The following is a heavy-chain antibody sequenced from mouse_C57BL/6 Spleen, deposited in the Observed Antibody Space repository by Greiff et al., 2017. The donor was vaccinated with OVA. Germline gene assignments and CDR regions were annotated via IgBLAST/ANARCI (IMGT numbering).Heavy chain of an antibody. CDR2: IWSGGST. D-gene: IGHD2-4*01. CDR3: ARNWGYDYDGYWYFDV. J-gene: IGHJ1*03. Sequence: VKLQESGPGLVQPSQSLSITCTVSGFSLTSYGVHWVRQSPGKGLEWLGVIWSGGSTDSNAAFISRLSISKDNSKSQVFFKMNSLQADDTAIYYCARNWGYDYDGYWYFDVWGTGTTVTVSS. CDR1: GFSLTSYG. V-gene: IGHV2-2*01.